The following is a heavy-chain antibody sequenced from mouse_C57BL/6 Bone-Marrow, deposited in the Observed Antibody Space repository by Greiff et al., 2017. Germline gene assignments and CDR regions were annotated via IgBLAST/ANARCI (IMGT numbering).Heavy chain of an antibody. CDR2: IDPEDGET. V-gene: IGHV14-2*01. J-gene: IGHJ4*01. CDR3: ACSFPDCGSPYYYAMDY. CDR1: GFNFQDYY. D-gene: IGHD1-1*01. Sequence: VQLQQSGAELVKPGASVKLSCTASGFNFQDYYMHWVKQRTEQGLEWIGRIDPEDGETKYAPKFQGKATITAATSSNTAYLQLSSLTSEDTAVYYCACSFPDCGSPYYYAMDYWGQGTSGTVSS.